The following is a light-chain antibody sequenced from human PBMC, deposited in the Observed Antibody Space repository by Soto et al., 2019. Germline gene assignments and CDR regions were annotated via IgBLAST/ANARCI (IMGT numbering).Light chain of an antibody. Sequence: QSALTQPASVSGSPGQSITISCTGTSSDIGTYNLVSWYQHYPGKAPKLMIYEGIKRPSGVSNRFSGSKSGNTAFLTISGLQAEDEADYYCCSYAGSGTDNYVFGSGNKVTV. CDR2: EGI. CDR3: CSYAGSGTDNYV. V-gene: IGLV2-23*01. J-gene: IGLJ1*01. CDR1: SSDIGTYNL.